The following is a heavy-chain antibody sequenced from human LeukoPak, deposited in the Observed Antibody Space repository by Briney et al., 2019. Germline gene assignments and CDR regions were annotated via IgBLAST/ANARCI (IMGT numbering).Heavy chain of an antibody. V-gene: IGHV7-4-1*02. CDR3: ARASLWFGEVGWFDP. CDR2: INTNTGNP. D-gene: IGHD3-10*01. J-gene: IGHJ5*02. CDR1: GYTFTSYA. Sequence: ASVKVSCTASGYTFTSYAMNWVRQAPGQGLEWMGWINTNTGNPTYAQGFTGRFVFSLDTSVSTAYLQISSLKAEDTAVYYCARASLWFGEVGWFDPWGQGTLVSVSS.